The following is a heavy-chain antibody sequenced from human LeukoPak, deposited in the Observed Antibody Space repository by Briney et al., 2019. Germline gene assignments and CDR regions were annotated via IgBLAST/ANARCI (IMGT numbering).Heavy chain of an antibody. CDR3: ARDGTAAGLYFDL. Sequence: PGGSLRLSCEVSGSTFTDYWMNWVRQAPGKGPEWVASIRQDGSEKTYVDSVKGRLTISRDNTKNSLSLQLNGLRAEDTAVYYCARDGTAAGLYFDLWGQGTLVTVSS. J-gene: IGHJ4*01. CDR1: GSTFTDYW. D-gene: IGHD6-13*01. V-gene: IGHV3-7*01. CDR2: IRQDGSEK.